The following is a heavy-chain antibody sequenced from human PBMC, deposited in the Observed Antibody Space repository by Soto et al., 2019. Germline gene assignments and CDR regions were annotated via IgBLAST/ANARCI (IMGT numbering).Heavy chain of an antibody. V-gene: IGHV4-34*01. D-gene: IGHD6-19*01. CDR1: GGSFSGYY. CDR2: INHSGST. CDR3: AREPQWLVLGWFDP. Sequence: SETLSLTCAVYGGSFSGYYWSWIRQPPGKGLEWIGEINHSGSTNYNPSLKSRVTISVDTSKNQFSLKLSSVTAADTAVYYCAREPQWLVLGWFDPWGQGTLVTVS. J-gene: IGHJ5*02.